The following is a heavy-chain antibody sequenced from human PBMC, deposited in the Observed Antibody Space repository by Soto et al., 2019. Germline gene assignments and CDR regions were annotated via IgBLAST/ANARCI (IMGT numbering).Heavy chain of an antibody. CDR1: GGSISSGGYY. D-gene: IGHD2-15*01. J-gene: IGHJ6*02. CDR2: IYYSGST. Sequence: QVQLQESGPGLVKPSQTLSLTCTVSGGSISSGGYYWSWIRQHPGKGLEWIGYIYYSGSTYYNPSLKSRVTISVDTSKNQFSLKLSSVTAADTAVYYCARIPGYCSGGSCPTHGWYYYYGMDVWGQGTTVTVSS. CDR3: ARIPGYCSGGSCPTHGWYYYYGMDV. V-gene: IGHV4-31*03.